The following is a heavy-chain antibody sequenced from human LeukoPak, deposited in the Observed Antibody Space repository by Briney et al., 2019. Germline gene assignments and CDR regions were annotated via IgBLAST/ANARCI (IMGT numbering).Heavy chain of an antibody. CDR2: ISLNGGSS. Sequence: GGSLRLSCAGSGFSFSTNYMSWVRQAPGKGLEWVSGISLNGGSSGYADSVKGRFTISRDNAKNSLYLQMNSLRAEDTALYFCVRSITMFQHWGQGTLVSVSS. V-gene: IGHV3-20*04. D-gene: IGHD3-10*01. CDR3: VRSITMFQH. CDR1: GFSFSTNY. J-gene: IGHJ1*01.